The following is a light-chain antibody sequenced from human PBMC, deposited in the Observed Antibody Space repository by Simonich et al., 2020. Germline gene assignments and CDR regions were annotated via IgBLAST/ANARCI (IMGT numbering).Light chain of an antibody. Sequence: QSALTQPASVSGSPGRSTTISCTGTSSDVGCYNLFSWYQQHPGKAPKLSIYEGSKRPSGVSNRFSGSKSGNTASLTISGLQAEDEADYYCCSYAGSSTWVFGGGTKLTVL. CDR2: EGS. CDR3: CSYAGSSTWV. CDR1: SSDVGCYNL. V-gene: IGLV2-23*01. J-gene: IGLJ3*02.